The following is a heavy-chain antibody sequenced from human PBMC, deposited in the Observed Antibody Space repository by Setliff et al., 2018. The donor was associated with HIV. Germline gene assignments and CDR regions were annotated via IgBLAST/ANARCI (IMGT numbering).Heavy chain of an antibody. V-gene: IGHV3-21*04. J-gene: IGHJ4*02. CDR3: AKDVLVGGTYRLVPDY. CDR1: GFNLTNYA. Sequence: GGSLRLSCSTYGFNLTNYALNWVRQAPGKGLEWVSSITGSGNFKYYAESLAGRFTISRDNPKNSLYLQMNSLRAEDTAVYYCAKDVLVGGTYRLVPDYWGQGTLVTVSS. CDR2: ITGSGNFK. D-gene: IGHD3-9*01.